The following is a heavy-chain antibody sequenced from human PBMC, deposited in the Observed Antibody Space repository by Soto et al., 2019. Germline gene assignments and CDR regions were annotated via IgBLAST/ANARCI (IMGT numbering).Heavy chain of an antibody. D-gene: IGHD2-2*01. Sequence: SETLSLTCTVSGGSISSGDYYWSWIRQPPGKGLEWIGYIYYSGSTYYNPSLKSRVTISVDTSKNQFSLKLSSVTAADTAVYYCRSSTSCYDESCVDVWGQGTMVT. CDR1: GGSISSGDYY. CDR2: IYYSGST. J-gene: IGHJ6*02. V-gene: IGHV4-30-4*01. CDR3: RSSTSCYDESCVDV.